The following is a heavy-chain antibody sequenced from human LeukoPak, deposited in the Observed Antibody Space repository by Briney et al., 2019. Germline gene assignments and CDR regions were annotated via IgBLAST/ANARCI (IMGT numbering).Heavy chain of an antibody. CDR2: ISAYNGNT. CDR3: ARGGPTYCSSTSCYSGFGAFDI. CDR1: GYTFTSYG. J-gene: IGHJ3*02. Sequence: GASVKVSCKASGYTFTSYGISWVRQAPGQGLEWLGWISAYNGNTNYAQKLQGRVTMTTDTSTSTAYMELRSLRSDDTAVYYCARGGPTYCSSTSCYSGFGAFDIWGQGTMVTVSS. D-gene: IGHD2-2*01. V-gene: IGHV1-18*01.